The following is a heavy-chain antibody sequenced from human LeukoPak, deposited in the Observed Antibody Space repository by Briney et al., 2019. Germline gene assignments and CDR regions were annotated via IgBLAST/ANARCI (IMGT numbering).Heavy chain of an antibody. CDR1: GFTFSSYW. J-gene: IGHJ3*02. D-gene: IGHD3-22*01. CDR3: AKDVPYDSSGYYYVVGAFDI. Sequence: PGGSLRLSCAASGFTFSSYWMHWVRQAPGKGLEWVSAISGSGGSTYYADSVKGRFTISRDNSKNTLYLQMNSLRAEDTAVYYCAKDVPYDSSGYYYVVGAFDIWGQGTMVTVSS. CDR2: ISGSGGST. V-gene: IGHV3-23*01.